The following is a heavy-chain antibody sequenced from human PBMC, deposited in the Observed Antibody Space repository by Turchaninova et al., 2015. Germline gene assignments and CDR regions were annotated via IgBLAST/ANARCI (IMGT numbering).Heavy chain of an antibody. D-gene: IGHD4-17*01. CDR2: LSYEGDKK. Sequence: QVQLVESGGDVVQPGRSLRLSCAASGFTFSGYAMHWVREAPGTGLDWVAVLSYEGDKKTYADSGEGRLPISRDNSRNTLSLQMNSLRAEDTAVYYCAREVIYGDYGYFDYWGQGTLVTVSS. CDR1: GFTFSGYA. J-gene: IGHJ4*02. CDR3: AREVIYGDYGYFDY. V-gene: IGHV3-30*04.